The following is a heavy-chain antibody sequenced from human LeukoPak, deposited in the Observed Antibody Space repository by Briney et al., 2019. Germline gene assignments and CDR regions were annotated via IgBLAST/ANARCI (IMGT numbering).Heavy chain of an antibody. D-gene: IGHD5-12*01. V-gene: IGHV4-34*01. CDR3: ARVFEGLRPTSRFDP. CDR1: GGSFSGYY. CDR2: INHSGST. Sequence: PSETLSLTCAVYGGSFSGYYWSWIRQPPGKGLEWIGEINHSGSTDYNPSLKSRVTISVDTSKNQFSLKLSSVTAADTAVYYCARVFEGLRPTSRFDPWGQGTLVTVSS. J-gene: IGHJ5*02.